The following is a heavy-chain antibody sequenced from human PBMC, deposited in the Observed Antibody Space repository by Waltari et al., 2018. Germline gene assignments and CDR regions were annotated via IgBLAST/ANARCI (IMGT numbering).Heavy chain of an antibody. Sequence: QVQLVQSGAEVKKPGASVKVSCKASGYTFTSYGISWVRQAPGQGLEWMGWIRANNGNTNYEQKLQGRVTRTTDTSTSTAYMELRSLRSDDTAVYYCARGGGLRFLEWLLPPHNWFDPWGQGTLVTVSS. J-gene: IGHJ5*02. CDR3: ARGGGLRFLEWLLPPHNWFDP. D-gene: IGHD3-3*01. V-gene: IGHV1-18*04. CDR2: IRANNGNT. CDR1: GYTFTSYG.